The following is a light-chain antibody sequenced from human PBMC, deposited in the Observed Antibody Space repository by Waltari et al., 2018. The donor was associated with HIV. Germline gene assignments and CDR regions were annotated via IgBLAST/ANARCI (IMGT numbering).Light chain of an antibody. J-gene: IGLJ2*01. V-gene: IGLV2-8*01. CDR1: SSDVGGYNY. CDR3: SSYAGSDIYVV. Sequence: QSALTQPPSASGSLGQSVTISCSGTSSDVGGYNYVSWYQQHPGKAPKLMIYEVSKRPSGFPNRCSGSKSGNTASLTVSGLQAEDEADYYCSSYAGSDIYVVFGGGTKLTVL. CDR2: EVS.